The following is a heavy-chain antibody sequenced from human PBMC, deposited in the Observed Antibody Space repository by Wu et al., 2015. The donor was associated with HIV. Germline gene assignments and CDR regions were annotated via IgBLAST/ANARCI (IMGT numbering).Heavy chain of an antibody. Sequence: QVQLVQSGAEVKKPGASVKVSCKASGYTFTSYGISWVRQAPGQGLEWMGWISAYNGNTNYAQKLQGRVTMTTDTSTSTAYMELRRLTSDDLAVYYCVRRQNWNLNNYHFDYVGARDAWSPSP. J-gene: IGHJ4*02. CDR3: VRRQNWNLNNYHFDYV. V-gene: IGHV1-18*03. D-gene: IGHD1-1*01. CDR2: ISAYNGNT. CDR1: GYTFTSYG.